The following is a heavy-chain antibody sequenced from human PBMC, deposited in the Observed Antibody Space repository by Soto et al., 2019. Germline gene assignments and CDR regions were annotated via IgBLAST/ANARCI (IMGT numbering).Heavy chain of an antibody. CDR2: IYHSGST. CDR1: GGSISSSYW. J-gene: IGHJ6*02. V-gene: IGHV4-4*02. Sequence: QVQLQESGPGLVKPSGTLSLTCAVSGGSISSSYWWSLVRQPPGKGLEWMGEIYHSGSTNYNPSLKRRVTISVDKSKNQFSLKLSSVTAADTAVYSCARVSGSYCYGMDVWGQGTTVTVSS. D-gene: IGHD3-10*01. CDR3: ARVSGSYCYGMDV.